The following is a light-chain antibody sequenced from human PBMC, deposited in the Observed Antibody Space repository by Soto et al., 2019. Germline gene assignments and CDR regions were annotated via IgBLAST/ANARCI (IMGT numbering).Light chain of an antibody. J-gene: IGKJ1*01. CDR3: QQYDTCWA. CDR2: DAS. V-gene: IGKV1-5*01. CDR1: QSISNW. Sequence: DIQMTQSPSTLSAFVGDRVTITCRASQSISNWSAWYQQRPGKAPKLLIYDASTLEGGVPSRFSGSGSGTEFTLTISSLQPDDFATYYCQQYDTCWAFGQGTKVEVK.